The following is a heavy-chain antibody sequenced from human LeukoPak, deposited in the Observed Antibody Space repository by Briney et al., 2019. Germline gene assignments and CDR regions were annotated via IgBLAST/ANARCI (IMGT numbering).Heavy chain of an antibody. V-gene: IGHV1-24*01. J-gene: IGHJ6*02. Sequence: ASVKVSCKVSGYTLTELSMHWVRQAPGKGLEWMGGFDPEDGETIYAQKFQGRVTMTEDTSTDTAYMELSSLRSEDTAVYYCATGVGDGSSWYKGYYYYYGMDVWGQGTTVTVSS. D-gene: IGHD6-13*01. CDR3: ATGVGDGSSWYKGYYYYYGMDV. CDR1: GYTLTELS. CDR2: FDPEDGET.